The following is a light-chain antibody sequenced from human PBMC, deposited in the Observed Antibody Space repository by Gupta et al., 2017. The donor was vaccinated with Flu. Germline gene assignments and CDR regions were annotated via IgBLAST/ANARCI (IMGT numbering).Light chain of an antibody. CDR1: SSNTGAGYD. CDR3: QSYDSSLSAL. J-gene: IGLJ2*01. V-gene: IGLV1-40*01. CDR2: GNS. Sequence: QSVLTQPPSVSGAPGQRVTISCTGSSSNTGAGYDVHWYQQLPGTAPKLLIYGNSNRPSGVPDRFSGSKSGTSASLAITGLQAEDEADYYRQSYDSSLSALFGGGTKLTVL.